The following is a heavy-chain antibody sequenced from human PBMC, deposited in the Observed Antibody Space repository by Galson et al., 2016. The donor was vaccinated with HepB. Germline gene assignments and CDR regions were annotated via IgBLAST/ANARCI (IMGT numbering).Heavy chain of an antibody. CDR1: GYTFNTYY. Sequence: SVKVSCKASGYTFNTYYMHWVRQAPGQGLEWMGLINPSGGRTSNAQKFQGRVTVTRDTSKSTVSMELSSLRSEDTAVYYCARGDSGDAFDIWGQGTLVTVSS. CDR2: INPSGGRT. CDR3: ARGDSGDAFDI. V-gene: IGHV1-46*02. J-gene: IGHJ3*02. D-gene: IGHD2-15*01.